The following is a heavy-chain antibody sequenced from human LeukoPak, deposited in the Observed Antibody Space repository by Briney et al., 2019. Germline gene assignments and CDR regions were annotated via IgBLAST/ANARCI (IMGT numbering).Heavy chain of an antibody. D-gene: IGHD3-22*01. CDR1: GFIFSSYW. CDR3: ARIPYDGSGYYSYFDY. Sequence: GGSLRLSCAASGFIFSSYWMSWVRQTPGKGLEWVANIKEDGSEKYYVDSVKGRFIISRDNAKNTLYLQMNSLRVEDTAVYYCARIPYDGSGYYSYFDYWGQGILVTVSS. J-gene: IGHJ4*02. V-gene: IGHV3-7*01. CDR2: IKEDGSEK.